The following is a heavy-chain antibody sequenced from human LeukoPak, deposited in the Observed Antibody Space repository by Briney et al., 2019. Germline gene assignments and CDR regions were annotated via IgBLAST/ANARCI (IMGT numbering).Heavy chain of an antibody. CDR3: ARTQSSSWSVDY. D-gene: IGHD6-13*01. Sequence: GASVKVSCKASGYTFTGYYLHWVRQAPGQGHEWMGWINPNSGGTNYAQKFQGRVTMTRDTYISTVYMELNRLTYDDTAVYYCARTQSSSWSVDYWGQGTLVTVSS. CDR2: INPNSGGT. CDR1: GYTFTGYY. V-gene: IGHV1-2*02. J-gene: IGHJ4*02.